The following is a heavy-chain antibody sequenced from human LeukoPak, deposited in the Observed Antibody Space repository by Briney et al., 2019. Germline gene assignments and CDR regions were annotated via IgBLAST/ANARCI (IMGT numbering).Heavy chain of an antibody. CDR1: GITFSSYA. V-gene: IGHV3-23*01. CDR3: AKRAPYYFDN. Sequence: GGSLRLSCAASGITFSSYATTWVRQAPGKGLEWVSAISGSGGTTYYPDSVKGRFIISRDNSKNTVYLQINSLRAEDTAVYYCAKRAPYYFDNWGQGTLVTVSS. J-gene: IGHJ4*02. CDR2: ISGSGGTT.